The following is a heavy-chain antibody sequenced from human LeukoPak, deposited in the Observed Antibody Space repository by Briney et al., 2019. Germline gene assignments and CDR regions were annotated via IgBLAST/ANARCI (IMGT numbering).Heavy chain of an antibody. J-gene: IGHJ4*02. CDR3: AKAPDSHTYTYYFDY. Sequence: PGGSLRLSCAASGFTFDDYAMHWVRQAPGKGLEWVSGISWNSGSIGYADSVKGRFTISRDNAKNSLYLQMNSLRAEDTALYYCAKAPDSHTYTYYFDYWGQGTLVTVSS. D-gene: IGHD1-14*01. CDR2: ISWNSGSI. CDR1: GFTFDDYA. V-gene: IGHV3-9*01.